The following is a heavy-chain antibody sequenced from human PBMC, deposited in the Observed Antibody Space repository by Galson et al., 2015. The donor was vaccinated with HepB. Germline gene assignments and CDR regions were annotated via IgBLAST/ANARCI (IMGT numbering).Heavy chain of an antibody. Sequence: SVKVSCKASGYTFSNYRLSWVRQAPGQGLEWMGWIRVDNGDTKSAQKVQSRVTMTTDKPTRTAYMELRSLTSGDTAVYYCARESLTGWSLDYWGQGTPVTVSS. CDR3: ARESLTGWSLDY. J-gene: IGHJ4*02. CDR2: IRVDNGDT. D-gene: IGHD3-9*01. V-gene: IGHV1-18*01. CDR1: GYTFSNYR.